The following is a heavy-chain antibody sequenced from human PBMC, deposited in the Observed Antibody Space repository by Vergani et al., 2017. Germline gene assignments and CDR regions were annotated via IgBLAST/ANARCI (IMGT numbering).Heavy chain of an antibody. Sequence: EVQLLESGGDLVQPGGSLRLSCAASGFTFNHYAMNWVRQAPGKGLEWVSGISGSGGSTYYAGSVKGRFTISRDSSKNTLYLQMNSLSAGDTAVYYCAKANPRNSGYDYLYYYHAMDVWGQGKTVTVSS. D-gene: IGHD5-12*01. V-gene: IGHV3-23*01. CDR2: ISGSGGST. CDR3: AKANPRNSGYDYLYYYHAMDV. J-gene: IGHJ6*02. CDR1: GFTFNHYA.